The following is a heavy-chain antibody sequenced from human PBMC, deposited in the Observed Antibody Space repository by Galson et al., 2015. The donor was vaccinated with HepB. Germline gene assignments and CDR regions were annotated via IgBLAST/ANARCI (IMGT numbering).Heavy chain of an antibody. Sequence: SLRLSCAASGFTFSSYGMHWVRQAPGKGLEWVAVISYDGNNEYYADSVKGRFTISRDNSKNTLYLQMNSLRAEDTALYYCAKGPYSSGWSPLDYWGQGTLVTVS. J-gene: IGHJ4*02. CDR3: AKGPYSSGWSPLDY. V-gene: IGHV3-30*18. CDR2: ISYDGNNE. D-gene: IGHD6-19*01. CDR1: GFTFSSYG.